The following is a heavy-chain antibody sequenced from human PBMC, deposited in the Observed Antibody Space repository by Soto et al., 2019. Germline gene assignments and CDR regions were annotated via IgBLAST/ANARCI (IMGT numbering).Heavy chain of an antibody. J-gene: IGHJ6*02. CDR2: IIPILGIA. Sequence: GASVKVSCKASGGTFSSYTISWVRQAPGQGLEWMGKIIPILGIANYAQKFQGRVTITADKSTSTAYMELSSLRSEDTAVYYCATARSGSGHKYYYYGMDVWGQGTTVTVSS. D-gene: IGHD3-10*01. CDR1: GGTFSSYT. CDR3: ATARSGSGHKYYYYGMDV. V-gene: IGHV1-69*02.